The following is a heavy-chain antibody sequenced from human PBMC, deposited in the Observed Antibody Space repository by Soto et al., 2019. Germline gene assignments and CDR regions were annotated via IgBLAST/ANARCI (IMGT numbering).Heavy chain of an antibody. Sequence: SVKVSCKASGGTFSSYTISWVRQAPGQGLEWMGRIIPILGIANYAQKFQGRVTITADKSTSTAYMELSSLRSEGTAVYYCARDQCPRQWLTPDAFDIWGQGTMVTVSS. CDR2: IIPILGIA. J-gene: IGHJ3*02. CDR1: GGTFSSYT. D-gene: IGHD6-19*01. V-gene: IGHV1-69*04. CDR3: ARDQCPRQWLTPDAFDI.